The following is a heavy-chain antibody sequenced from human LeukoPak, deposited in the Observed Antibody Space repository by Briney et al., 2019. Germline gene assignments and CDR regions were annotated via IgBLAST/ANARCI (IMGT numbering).Heavy chain of an antibody. D-gene: IGHD3-22*01. CDR1: GYTFTSYD. Sequence: HVASVKVSCKASGYTFTSYDINWVRQATGQGLEWMGWMNPNSGNTGYAQKFQGRVTMTRNTSISTAYMELSSLRSEDTAVYYCARLRYYYDSSGYYLSARDAFDIWGQGTMVTVSS. CDR2: MNPNSGNT. V-gene: IGHV1-8*01. CDR3: ARLRYYYDSSGYYLSARDAFDI. J-gene: IGHJ3*02.